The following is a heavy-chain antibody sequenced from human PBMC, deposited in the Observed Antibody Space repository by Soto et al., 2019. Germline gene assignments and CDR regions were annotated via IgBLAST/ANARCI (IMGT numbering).Heavy chain of an antibody. D-gene: IGHD3-10*01. CDR2: IKQDGSEK. J-gene: IGHJ6*02. CDR1: GFTFSSYW. V-gene: IGHV3-7*04. CDR3: ARDNRVWGFGDGNGMDV. Sequence: PGGSLRLSCAASGFTFSSYWMSWVRQAPGKGLEWVANIKQDGSEKYYVDSVKGRFAISRDNAKNSLYLQMNSLRAEDTAVYYCARDNRVWGFGDGNGMDVWGQGTTVTVSS.